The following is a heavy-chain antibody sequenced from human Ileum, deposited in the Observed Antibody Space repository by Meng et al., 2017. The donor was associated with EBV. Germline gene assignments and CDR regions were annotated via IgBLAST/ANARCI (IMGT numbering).Heavy chain of an antibody. Sequence: GRVMVETARTPCITCTASGGSFSSGTYYWSWILQSPRKGLECVGYIYYTGSTNYNPSLKSRVTISVDTSKNQFSLKLSSVTAADTAVYYCATGLYGDYALANWGQGTLVTVSS. CDR1: GGSFSSGTYY. D-gene: IGHD4-17*01. J-gene: IGHJ4*02. CDR3: ATGLYGDYALAN. V-gene: IGHV4-61*01. CDR2: IYYTGST.